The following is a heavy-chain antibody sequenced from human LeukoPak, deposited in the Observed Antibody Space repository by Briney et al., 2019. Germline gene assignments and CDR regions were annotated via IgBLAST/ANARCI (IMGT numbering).Heavy chain of an antibody. V-gene: IGHV4-59*01. CDR1: GGSISSYY. CDR3: ARGTKVRGALIPYCFDY. J-gene: IGHJ4*02. D-gene: IGHD3-10*01. CDR2: IYYSGST. Sequence: SETLSLTCTVSGGSISSYYWSWIRQPPGKGLEWIGYIYYSGSTNYNPSLKSRVTISVDTSKNQFSLKLSSVTAADTAVYYCARGTKVRGALIPYCFDYWGQGTLVTVSS.